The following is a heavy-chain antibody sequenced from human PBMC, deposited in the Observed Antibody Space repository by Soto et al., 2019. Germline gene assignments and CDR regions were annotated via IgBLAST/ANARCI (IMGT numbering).Heavy chain of an antibody. D-gene: IGHD3-9*01. CDR1: GFTFSNFA. J-gene: IGHJ4*02. CDR2: ISGSGRST. CDR3: ANGAAGGLAITPFDS. Sequence: EVQLLESGGALVQPGGSLSLTCAASGFTFSNFAIHWVRQAPGKGLEWVSGISGSGRSTYYADSAKGRFTISRDNSRNTLFLQMTLLRAEDTAFYYWANGAAGGLAITPFDSGGQGALVTVS. V-gene: IGHV3-23*01.